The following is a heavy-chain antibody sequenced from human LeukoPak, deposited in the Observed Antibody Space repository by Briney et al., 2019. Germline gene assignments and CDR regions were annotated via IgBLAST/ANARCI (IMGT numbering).Heavy chain of an antibody. CDR3: AKPYSSSSIYYYYYMGV. J-gene: IGHJ6*03. D-gene: IGHD6-6*01. CDR1: GFTFSSYS. CDR2: ISSSSSYI. Sequence: GGSLRLSCAASGFTFSSYSMNWVRQAPGKGLEWVSSISSSSSYIYYADSVKGRFTISRDNAKNSLYLQMNSLRAEDTAVYYCAKPYSSSSIYYYYYMGVWGKGTTVTVSS. V-gene: IGHV3-21*04.